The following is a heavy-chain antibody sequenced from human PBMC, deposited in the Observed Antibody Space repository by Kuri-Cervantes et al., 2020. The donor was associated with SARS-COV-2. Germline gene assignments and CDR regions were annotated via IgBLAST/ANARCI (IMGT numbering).Heavy chain of an antibody. CDR1: GGTFSSYA. J-gene: IGHJ5*02. CDR2: IIPIFGTA. V-gene: IGHV1-69*13. D-gene: IGHD6-19*01. CDR3: AREDGGAVAGTSGWFDP. Sequence: SVKVSCKASGGTFSSYAISWVRQAPGQGLEWMGGIIPIFGTANYAQKFQGRVTITADESTSTAYMELSSLRSDDTAVYYCAREDGGAVAGTSGWFDPWGQGTLVTVSS.